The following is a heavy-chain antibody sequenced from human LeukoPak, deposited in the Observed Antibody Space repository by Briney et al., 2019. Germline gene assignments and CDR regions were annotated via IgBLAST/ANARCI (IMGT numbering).Heavy chain of an antibody. Sequence: SGGSLRLSCAAAGFTFNSYAMSWVRQAPGKGLEWVSAISGSGGSTYYADSVKGRFTISRDNSKNTLYLQMNSLRDEDTAVYYCPKVDYYDSSGYYLSLNALVVSGQGTTVTVSS. CDR3: PKVDYYDSSGYYLSLNALVV. CDR1: GFTFNSYA. CDR2: ISGSGGST. D-gene: IGHD3-22*01. J-gene: IGHJ6*02. V-gene: IGHV3-23*01.